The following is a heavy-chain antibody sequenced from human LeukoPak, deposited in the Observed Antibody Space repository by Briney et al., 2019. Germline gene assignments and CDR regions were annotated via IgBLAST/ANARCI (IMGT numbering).Heavy chain of an antibody. CDR1: GYSFTSYW. D-gene: IGHD6-6*01. J-gene: IGHJ2*01. Sequence: GESLQISCKGSGYSFTSYWIGWVRQMPGKCLEWMGIIYPGDSDTRYSPSFQGQVTISADKSISTAYLQWSSLKASDTAMYYCARPRRPGLGYFDLWGRGTLVTVSS. CDR2: IYPGDSDT. V-gene: IGHV5-51*01. CDR3: ARPRRPGLGYFDL.